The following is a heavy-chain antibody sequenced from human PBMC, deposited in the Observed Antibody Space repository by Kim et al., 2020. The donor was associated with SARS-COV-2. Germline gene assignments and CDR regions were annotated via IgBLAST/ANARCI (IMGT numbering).Heavy chain of an antibody. J-gene: IGHJ4*02. CDR2: VTTKTDGGTT. D-gene: IGHD6-6*01. Sequence: GGSLRLSCAASGFTFTNAWLTWVRQAPGKGLEWVGRVTTKTDGGTTDYAAPVKGRFTISRDDSKNTVYLQMNSLKTEDTAVYYCATGVYSNSPRWGQGTL. CDR3: ATGVYSNSPR. CDR1: GFTFTNAW. V-gene: IGHV3-15*01.